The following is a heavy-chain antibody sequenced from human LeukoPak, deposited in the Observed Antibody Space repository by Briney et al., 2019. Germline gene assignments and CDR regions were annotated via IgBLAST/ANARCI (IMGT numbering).Heavy chain of an antibody. J-gene: IGHJ4*02. CDR2: IYYSGST. CDR1: GGSISGGSYY. CDR3: ARHSRRAIVVATAIDY. Sequence: PSETLSLTCSVSGGSISGGSYYWGWIRQPPGRGLEWIGSIYYSGSTNYNPSLKSRVTISIDTSKNQFSLRLSSVTAADTAVYYCARHSRRAIVVATAIDYWGQGTLVTVSS. D-gene: IGHD2-21*02. V-gene: IGHV4-39*01.